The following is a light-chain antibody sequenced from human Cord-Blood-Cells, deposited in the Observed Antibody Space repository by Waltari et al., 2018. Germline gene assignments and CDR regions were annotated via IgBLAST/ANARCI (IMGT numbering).Light chain of an antibody. J-gene: IGLJ3*02. Sequence: QSALTQPASVSGSPGQSITISCTGTSSDVGGYNYVSWYQQHPGKAPKLMIYDVGNRPSGVSNRFAGSKAGNTTPLTICGLQAEDEADYYCSSYTSSSTWVFGGGTKLTVL. CDR1: SSDVGGYNY. V-gene: IGLV2-14*01. CDR3: SSYTSSSTWV. CDR2: DVG.